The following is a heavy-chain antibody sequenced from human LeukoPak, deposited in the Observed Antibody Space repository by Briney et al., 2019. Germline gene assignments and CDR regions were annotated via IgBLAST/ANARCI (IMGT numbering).Heavy chain of an antibody. CDR3: ARGGAFYYGL. D-gene: IGHD3-10*01. CDR1: GFTFSGSW. CDR2: IKQDGSEK. Sequence: PGGSLTLSCAASGFTFSGSWMSWVRQAPGKGLEWVANIKQDGSEKYYVDSVKGRFTISRDNAKSSLYLQMNSLRIEGTAVYYCARGGAFYYGLWGQGTQVTVSS. V-gene: IGHV3-7*05. J-gene: IGHJ4*02.